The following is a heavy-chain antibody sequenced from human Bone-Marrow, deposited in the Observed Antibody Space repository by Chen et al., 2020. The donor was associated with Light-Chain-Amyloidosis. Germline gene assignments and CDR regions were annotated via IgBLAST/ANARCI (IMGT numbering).Heavy chain of an antibody. CDR3: ARERLSVREGNAGDFYYYNYMDV. J-gene: IGHJ6*03. CDR1: GFTFSDFG. D-gene: IGHD3-10*01. V-gene: IGHV3-30*03. Sequence: GQLVASGGGVAQPGTSLRLSCAASGFTFSDFGFHWVRQAPGRWLEWVAGVAYLGNYTHYADSVKGRFTVSRDNSKNPLYVQMNSLRAEDTAVYYCARERLSVREGNAGDFYYYNYMDVWGKGTTVTVSS. CDR2: VAYLGNYT.